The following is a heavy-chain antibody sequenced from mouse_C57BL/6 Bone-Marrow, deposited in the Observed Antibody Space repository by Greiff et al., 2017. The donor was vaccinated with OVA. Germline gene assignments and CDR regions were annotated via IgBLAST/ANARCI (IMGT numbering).Heavy chain of an antibody. Sequence: QVQLQQSGAELARPGASVKLSCKASGYTFTSYGISWVKQRTGQGLEWIGEIYLRSGITYYNEKFKGKAALTADKSSSTAYMELRSLTSEDSAVYFGARDGYSFAYWGQGTLVTVSA. J-gene: IGHJ3*01. V-gene: IGHV1-81*01. CDR3: ARDGYSFAY. CDR1: GYTFTSYG. CDR2: IYLRSGIT. D-gene: IGHD2-3*01.